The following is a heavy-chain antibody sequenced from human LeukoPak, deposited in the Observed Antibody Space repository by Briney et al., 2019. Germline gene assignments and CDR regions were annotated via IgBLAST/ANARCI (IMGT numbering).Heavy chain of an antibody. CDR3: ARDWGVTMVRGVIITYNWFDP. V-gene: IGHV4-39*07. J-gene: IGHJ5*02. Sequence: SETLSLTCTVSGGSISSSSYYWGWIRQPPGKGLEWIGSIYYSGSTYYNPSLKSRVTISVDTSKNQFSLKLSSVTAADTAVYYCARDWGVTMVRGVIITYNWFDPWGQGTLVTVSS. CDR1: GGSISSSSYY. CDR2: IYYSGST. D-gene: IGHD3-10*01.